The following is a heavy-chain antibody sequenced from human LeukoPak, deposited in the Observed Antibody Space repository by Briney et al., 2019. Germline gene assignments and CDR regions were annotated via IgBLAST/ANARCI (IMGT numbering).Heavy chain of an antibody. D-gene: IGHD5-18*01. J-gene: IGHJ4*02. CDR1: GFTFSSYG. CDR3: AKAHGYSYGYAYY. V-gene: IGHV3-30*02. CDR2: IRYDGSNK. Sequence: GGSLRLSCAASGFTFSSYGMHWVRQAPGKGLEWVAFIRYDGSNKFYADSVKGRFTISRDNSENTLYLQMNSLRAEDTALYYCAKAHGYSYGYAYYWGQGTLVTVSS.